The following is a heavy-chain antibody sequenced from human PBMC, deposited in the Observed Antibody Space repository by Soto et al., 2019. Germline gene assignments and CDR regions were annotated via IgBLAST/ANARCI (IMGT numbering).Heavy chain of an antibody. CDR3: AKFSTRCSGGSCSGY. J-gene: IGHJ4*02. CDR2: INAYGDST. Sequence: PGWSLRLSCAASGFTFSMYAMSWVRQAPGKGLEWVSAINAYGDSTYYADPVKGRFTISRDNSKNTLYLQMNSLRAEDSAIYYCAKFSTRCSGGSCSGYWGQGTLVTVSS. D-gene: IGHD2-15*01. V-gene: IGHV3-23*01. CDR1: GFTFSMYA.